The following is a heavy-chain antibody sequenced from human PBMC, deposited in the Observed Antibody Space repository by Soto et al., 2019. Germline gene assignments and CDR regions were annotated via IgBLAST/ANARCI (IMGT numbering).Heavy chain of an antibody. CDR2: ISGSGGST. Sequence: EVQLLESGGGLVQPGGSLRLSCAASGFTFSSYAMSWVRQAPGKGLEWVSAISGSGGSTYYADSVKGRFTISRDNSKNTLYLQVNSLRAEDTAVYYCAKTPFWSGYTGGYYMDFWGKGTTVTVCS. CDR1: GFTFSSYA. V-gene: IGHV3-23*01. D-gene: IGHD3-3*01. CDR3: AKTPFWSGYTGGYYMDF. J-gene: IGHJ6*03.